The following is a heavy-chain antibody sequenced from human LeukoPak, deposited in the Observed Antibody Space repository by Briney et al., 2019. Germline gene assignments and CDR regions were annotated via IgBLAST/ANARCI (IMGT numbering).Heavy chain of an antibody. CDR3: IVVVEPPDSDGFDV. D-gene: IGHD1-14*01. CDR1: GFTFGNSW. V-gene: IGHV3-74*01. Sequence: GGSLRLSCAASGFTFGNSWVHWVRQAPGKGLVWVSLINADGSTTSYADSVKGRFTISRDNARNTLSLEMNSLTIEDTAVYYCIVVVEPPDSDGFDVWGQGTMITVSS. J-gene: IGHJ3*01. CDR2: INADGSTT.